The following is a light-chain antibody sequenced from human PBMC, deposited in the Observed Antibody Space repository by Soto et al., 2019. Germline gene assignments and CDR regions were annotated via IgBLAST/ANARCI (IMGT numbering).Light chain of an antibody. CDR1: QSVNTN. Sequence: EIVLTQSPGTLSLSPGERSTFSCRASQSVNTNLAWYQHRPGQAPRLLIYRASTRATGVPARFSGSGSGTEFTLTISSLQSEDFTVYSCLQYHNLWAFGQGTKVDIK. J-gene: IGKJ1*01. CDR2: RAS. CDR3: LQYHNLWA. V-gene: IGKV3-15*01.